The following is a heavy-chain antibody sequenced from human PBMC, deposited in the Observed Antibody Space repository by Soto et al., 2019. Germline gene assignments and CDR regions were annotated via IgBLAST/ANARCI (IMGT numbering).Heavy chain of an antibody. CDR1: GFTVISNY. CDR3: ARDYYDSSGIDY. CDR2: IYSGGST. D-gene: IGHD3-22*01. V-gene: IGHV3-66*01. J-gene: IGHJ4*02. Sequence: GGSLRLSCAASGFTVISNYMSWVRQAPWKGLEWVSVIYSGGSTYYADSVKGRFTISRDNSKNTLYLQMNSLRAEDTAVYYCARDYYDSSGIDYWGQGTLVTVSS.